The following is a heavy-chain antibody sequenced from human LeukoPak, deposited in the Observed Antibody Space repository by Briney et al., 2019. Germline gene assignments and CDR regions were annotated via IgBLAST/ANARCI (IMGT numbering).Heavy chain of an antibody. D-gene: IGHD1-26*01. Sequence: ASVKVSCKASGYTFTGYYMRWVRQAPGQGLEWMGWINPNSGGTNYAQKFQGRVTMTRDTSISTAYMELSRLRSDDTAVYYCAREEGIVGATTIYYWDQGTLVTVSS. J-gene: IGHJ4*02. V-gene: IGHV1-2*02. CDR1: GYTFTGYY. CDR2: INPNSGGT. CDR3: AREEGIVGATTIYY.